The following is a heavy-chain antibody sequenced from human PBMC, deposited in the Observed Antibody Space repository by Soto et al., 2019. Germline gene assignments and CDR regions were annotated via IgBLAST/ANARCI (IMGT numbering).Heavy chain of an antibody. V-gene: IGHV3-23*01. CDR3: AKPVYYYYYMDV. J-gene: IGHJ6*03. CDR1: GLTFSSYA. CDR2: ISGSGGST. Sequence: GGSLRLSCAASGLTFSSYAMSWVRQAPGKELEWVSGISGSGGSTFYADSVKGRFTISRDNSKNTLYLQMNSLRAEDTAVYYCAKPVYYYYYMDVWGKGTTVTVSS.